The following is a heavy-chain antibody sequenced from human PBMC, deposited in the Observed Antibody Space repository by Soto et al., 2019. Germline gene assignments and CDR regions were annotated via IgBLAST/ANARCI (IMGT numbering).Heavy chain of an antibody. V-gene: IGHV4-39*01. Sequence: QLQLQESGPGLVKPSETLSLTCTVSGGSISSSSYYWGWIRQPPGKGLEWIGTINYSGSTYYNPSLNSRVTISVDTSKNQFSPKVGSVTAADTAIYYCARLPRIQLWLGWLDPWGQGTLVTVSS. CDR3: ARLPRIQLWLGWLDP. D-gene: IGHD5-18*01. J-gene: IGHJ5*02. CDR1: GGSISSSSYY. CDR2: INYSGST.